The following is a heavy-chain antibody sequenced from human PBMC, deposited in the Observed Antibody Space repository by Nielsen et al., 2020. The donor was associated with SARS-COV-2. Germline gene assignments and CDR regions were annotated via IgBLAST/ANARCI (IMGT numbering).Heavy chain of an antibody. CDR3: AREPADIVAFDY. V-gene: IGHV3-23*01. Sequence: GESLKISCAASGFTFNSYTMSWVRQAPGKGLEWVSVFSGTGGGSYYADSVKGRFTISRDNSKNTLYLQMNSLRAEDTAVYYCAREPADIVAFDYWGQGTLVTVSS. D-gene: IGHD5-12*01. CDR1: GFTFNSYT. CDR2: FSGTGGGS. J-gene: IGHJ4*02.